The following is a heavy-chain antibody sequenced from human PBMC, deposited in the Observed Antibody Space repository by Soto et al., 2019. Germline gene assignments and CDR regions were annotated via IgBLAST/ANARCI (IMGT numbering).Heavy chain of an antibody. Sequence: EASVKVSCKASGYTFTNYAIHWVRQAPGQRLEWMAWINAGNGNTKYSQKFQGRATITRDTSATTAYMELSSLRSEDTAVYYCARRGIYCGGDCPNLDYGGQGTLVPVSS. D-gene: IGHD2-21*01. CDR3: ARRGIYCGGDCPNLDY. CDR2: INAGNGNT. V-gene: IGHV1-3*01. J-gene: IGHJ4*02. CDR1: GYTFTNYA.